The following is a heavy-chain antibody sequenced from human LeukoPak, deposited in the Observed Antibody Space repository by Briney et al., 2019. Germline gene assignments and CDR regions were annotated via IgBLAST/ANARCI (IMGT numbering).Heavy chain of an antibody. CDR2: IDYSGST. CDR3: ARDSRYCSGGNCHLRFDY. CDR1: DDSISSSYYY. V-gene: IGHV4-39*07. D-gene: IGHD2-15*01. Sequence: SQTLSLTCTVSDDSISSSYYYWGWIRQPPGKGLEWIGSIDYSGSTYHNPSLKSRITISVDTSKNQFSLKLSSVTAADTAVYYCARDSRYCSGGNCHLRFDYWGQGILVTVSS. J-gene: IGHJ4*02.